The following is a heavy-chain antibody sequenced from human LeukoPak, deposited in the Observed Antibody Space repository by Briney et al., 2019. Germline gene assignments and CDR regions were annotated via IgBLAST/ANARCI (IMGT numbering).Heavy chain of an antibody. CDR2: INPNSGGT. CDR3: ASGVPSLQH. D-gene: IGHD3-16*01. V-gene: IGHV1-2*02. Sequence: ASVKVSCKASGGTFSSHAISWVRQAPGQGLEWMGWINPNSGGTNYAQKFQGRVTMTRDTSISTAYMELSRLRSDDTAVYYCASGVPSLQHWGQGTLVTVSS. J-gene: IGHJ1*01. CDR1: GGTFSSHA.